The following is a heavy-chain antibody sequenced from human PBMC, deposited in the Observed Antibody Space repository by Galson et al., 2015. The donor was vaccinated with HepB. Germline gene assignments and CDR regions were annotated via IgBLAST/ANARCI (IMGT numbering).Heavy chain of an antibody. Sequence: SLRLSCAASGFTFSSYAMSWVRQAPGKGLEWVSAISGSGGSTYYADSVKGRFTISRDNTKNTLYLQMSSLRAEDTAVYYCAKAVSKYYGSGSYGDYWGQGTLVTVSS. CDR1: GFTFSSYA. V-gene: IGHV3-23*01. D-gene: IGHD3-10*01. J-gene: IGHJ4*02. CDR3: AKAVSKYYGSGSYGDY. CDR2: ISGSGGST.